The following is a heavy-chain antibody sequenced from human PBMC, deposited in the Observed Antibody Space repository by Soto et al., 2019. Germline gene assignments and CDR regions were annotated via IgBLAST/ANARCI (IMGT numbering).Heavy chain of an antibody. CDR3: ARGLNDYGSGSYYYYYGLDV. V-gene: IGHV4-30-4*01. D-gene: IGHD3-10*01. Sequence: QVQLQESGPGLVEPSETLSVTCTVSGGSISSGDYYWSWLRQPPGKGLEWIGYLFYSGTTYHNPPLKSRVTISIDTSKIQSSLQLSSVTAAGAAVYYCARGLNDYGSGSYYYYYGLDVWGQGSTVSVSS. CDR2: LFYSGTT. J-gene: IGHJ6*02. CDR1: GGSISSGDYY.